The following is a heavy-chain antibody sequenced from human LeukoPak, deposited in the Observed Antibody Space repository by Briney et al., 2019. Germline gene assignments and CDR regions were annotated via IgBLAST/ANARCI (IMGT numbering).Heavy chain of an antibody. Sequence: GGSLRLSCAASGFTFSSYAMSWVRQAPGKGLEWVSAISGSGGSTYYADSVKGRFTISRDDSKNTLHLQMNSLKTEDTAVYYCTTDPRYSSSWYGYYYYYYGMDVWGQGTTVTVSS. J-gene: IGHJ6*02. D-gene: IGHD6-13*01. V-gene: IGHV3-23*01. CDR2: ISGSGGST. CDR3: TTDPRYSSSWYGYYYYYYGMDV. CDR1: GFTFSSYA.